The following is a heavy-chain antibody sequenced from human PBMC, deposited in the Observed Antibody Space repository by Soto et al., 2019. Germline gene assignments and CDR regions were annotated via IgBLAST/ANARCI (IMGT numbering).Heavy chain of an antibody. CDR1: GFTFSSYS. CDR2: ISSSSSYI. V-gene: IGHV3-21*01. CDR3: ARDRSRLRYFPIRPVDSMDV. Sequence: PGGSLRLSCAASGFTFSSYSMNWVRQAPGKGLEWVSSISSSSSYIYYADSVKGRFTISRDNAKNSLYLQMNSLRAEDTAVYYCARDRSRLRYFPIRPVDSMDVWGQGTTVTVSS. J-gene: IGHJ6*02. D-gene: IGHD3-9*01.